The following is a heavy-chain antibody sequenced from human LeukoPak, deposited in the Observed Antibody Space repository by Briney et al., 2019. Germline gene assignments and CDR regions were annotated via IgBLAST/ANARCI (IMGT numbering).Heavy chain of an antibody. Sequence: GGSLRLSCAASGFTFSSYAMSWVRQAPGEGLQWVSGISNSGDSTYYLDSVKGRFTISRDNSKNTLHLQMSSLRAEDTALYYCVKDRCDRATCPEVWGQGTLVTVSS. V-gene: IGHV3-23*01. J-gene: IGHJ4*02. CDR3: VKDRCDRATCPEV. CDR1: GFTFSSYA. CDR2: ISNSGDST. D-gene: IGHD1-14*01.